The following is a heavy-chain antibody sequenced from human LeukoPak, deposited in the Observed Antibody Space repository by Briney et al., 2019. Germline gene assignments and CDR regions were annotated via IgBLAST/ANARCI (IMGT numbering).Heavy chain of an antibody. CDR2: IYYSGST. Sequence: SETLSLTCTVSGGSISSYYWSWIRQPPGKGLAWIGYIYYSGSTNYNPSLKSRVTISVDTSKNQFSLKLTSVTAADTAVYYCAREPYISYCSGGSCYGMDVWGQGTTVTVSS. V-gene: IGHV4-59*01. CDR3: AREPYISYCSGGSCYGMDV. J-gene: IGHJ6*02. CDR1: GGSISSYY. D-gene: IGHD2-15*01.